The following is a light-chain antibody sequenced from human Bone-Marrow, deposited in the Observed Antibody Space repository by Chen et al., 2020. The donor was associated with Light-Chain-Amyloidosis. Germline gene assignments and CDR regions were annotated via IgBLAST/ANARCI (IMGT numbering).Light chain of an antibody. CDR1: SSDVGGYNY. V-gene: IGLV2-14*01. CDR3: SSYTSSSTWV. J-gene: IGLJ3*02. CDR2: DVS. Sequence: QSALTPPSPGFGSAGKSLTLPCTGTSSDVGGYNYVSWYQQHPGKAPKLMIYDVSNRPSGVSNRFSGSKSGNTASLTISGLQAEDEADYYCSSYTSSSTWVFGGGTKLTVL.